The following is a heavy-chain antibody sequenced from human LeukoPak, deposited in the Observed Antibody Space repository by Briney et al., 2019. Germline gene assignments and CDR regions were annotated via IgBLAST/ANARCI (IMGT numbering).Heavy chain of an antibody. CDR3: ARDPKGSSWCRAEYFQH. J-gene: IGHJ1*01. CDR2: INPSGGSR. D-gene: IGHD6-13*01. CDR1: GYTFTSYY. Sequence: SVKVSCKASGYTFTSYYMHGLGQAPGQGLDGMGLINPSGGSRSYAQKFQGRVTMTRDTSTSTVYMELSSLRSEDTAVYYCARDPKGSSWCRAEYFQHWGQGTLVTVSS. V-gene: IGHV1-46*01.